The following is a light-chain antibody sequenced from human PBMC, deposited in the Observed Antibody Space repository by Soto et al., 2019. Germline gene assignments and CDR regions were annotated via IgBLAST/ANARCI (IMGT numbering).Light chain of an antibody. CDR1: QGIGDT. J-gene: IGKJ4*01. V-gene: IGKV3-15*01. Sequence: DIEMRQYPGTLSVCAGEGATLSCRASQGIGDTLAWYQHKPGQTPRLLIYDTSTRATGVPTRFSGSRSGAEFTLTINSLQSEYFAVYYCQPYNNWPLTFGGGTKVDIK. CDR3: QPYNNWPLT. CDR2: DTS.